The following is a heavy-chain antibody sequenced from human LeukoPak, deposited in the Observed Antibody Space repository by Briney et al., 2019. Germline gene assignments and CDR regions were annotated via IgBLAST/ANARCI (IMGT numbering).Heavy chain of an antibody. CDR1: GFTVSSNY. Sequence: GGSLRLSCAASGFTVSSNYMSWVRQAPGEGLEWVSVIYSGGSTYYADSVKGRFTISRDNSKNTLYLQMNSLRAEDTAVYYCARGLSLTFGEVPFDYWGQGTLVTVSS. V-gene: IGHV3-66*01. CDR3: ARGLSLTFGEVPFDY. J-gene: IGHJ4*02. D-gene: IGHD3-10*01. CDR2: IYSGGST.